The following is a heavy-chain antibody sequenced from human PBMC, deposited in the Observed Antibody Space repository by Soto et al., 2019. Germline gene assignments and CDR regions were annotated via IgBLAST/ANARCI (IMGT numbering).Heavy chain of an antibody. J-gene: IGHJ3*02. Sequence: ASVKVSCKASGGTFSSYTISWVRQAPGQGLEWMGRIIPILGIANYAQKFQGRATITAGKSTSTAYMELSSLRSEDTAVYYCAREQYSSSSGHDAFDIWGQGTMVTVSS. D-gene: IGHD6-6*01. CDR1: GGTFSSYT. CDR2: IIPILGIA. V-gene: IGHV1-69*04. CDR3: AREQYSSSSGHDAFDI.